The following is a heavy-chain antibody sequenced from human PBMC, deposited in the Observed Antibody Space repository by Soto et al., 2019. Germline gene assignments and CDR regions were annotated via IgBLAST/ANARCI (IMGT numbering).Heavy chain of an antibody. D-gene: IGHD2-2*02. J-gene: IGHJ4*02. Sequence: QVQLVQSGAEVKKPGSSVKVSCKASGGTFSSYTISWVRQAPGHGLEWMGRISPILGIANYAQKFQGRVTIPADKSTSTSYMELSSLRSEDTAVYYCAMEYCSSTSCYRDYWGQGTLVTVSS. CDR2: ISPILGIA. V-gene: IGHV1-69*02. CDR3: AMEYCSSTSCYRDY. CDR1: GGTFSSYT.